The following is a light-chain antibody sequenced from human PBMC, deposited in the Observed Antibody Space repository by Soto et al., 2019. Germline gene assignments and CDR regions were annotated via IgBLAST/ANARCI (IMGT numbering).Light chain of an antibody. CDR1: QGISSY. V-gene: IGKV1-9*01. J-gene: IGKJ5*01. CDR2: AAS. Sequence: IQLTQSPSSLSASVGDRVTITCRASQGISSYLGWYQQKPGKAPKLLIYAASTLQSGVPSRFSGSGSGTHFTLTISSLQPEDFATYYCQQANTFPLTFGQGTRLDIK. CDR3: QQANTFPLT.